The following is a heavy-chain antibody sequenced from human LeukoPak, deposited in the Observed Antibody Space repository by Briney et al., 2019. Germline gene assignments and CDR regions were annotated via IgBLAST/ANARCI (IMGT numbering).Heavy chain of an antibody. CDR2: ISAYNGNT. CDR1: GYTFTGYY. CDR3: ARDSTVVVPAAMRAPDYMDV. Sequence: GASVKVSCKASGYTFTGYYMHWVRQAPGQGLEWMGWISAYNGNTNHAQKLQGRVTMTTDTSTSTAYMELRSLRSDDTAVYYCARDSTVVVPAAMRAPDYMDVWGKGTTVTVSS. J-gene: IGHJ6*03. D-gene: IGHD2-2*01. V-gene: IGHV1-18*04.